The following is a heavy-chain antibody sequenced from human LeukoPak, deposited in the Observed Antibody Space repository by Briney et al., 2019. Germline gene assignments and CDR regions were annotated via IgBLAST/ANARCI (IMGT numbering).Heavy chain of an antibody. Sequence: ASVKVSCKASGDTFSKYDVTWVRQAPGQGLEWMGRITPVFDTAKYAQNFQGRVTMTTDESSSTAYMELYSLRSEDTGVYYCALSAEKQLVYFDFWGQGTLVTVSS. J-gene: IGHJ4*02. CDR2: ITPVFDTA. CDR1: GDTFSKYD. CDR3: ALSAEKQLVYFDF. V-gene: IGHV1-69*05. D-gene: IGHD6-13*01.